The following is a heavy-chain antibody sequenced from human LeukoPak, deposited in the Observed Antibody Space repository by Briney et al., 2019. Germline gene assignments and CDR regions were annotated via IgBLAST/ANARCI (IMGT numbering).Heavy chain of an antibody. J-gene: IGHJ6*03. CDR1: GYTFTSYD. V-gene: IGHV1-18*01. CDR2: ISTSDGNT. CDR3: ARSLGHYHYYMDV. Sequence: ASVKVSCKASGYTFTSYDISWVRQAPGQGLEWMGWISTSDGNTNYAQKLQGRVTMTTDTSTSTAYMELRSLRSGDTALYYCARSLGHYHYYMDVWGKGTTVTVSS. D-gene: IGHD3-16*01.